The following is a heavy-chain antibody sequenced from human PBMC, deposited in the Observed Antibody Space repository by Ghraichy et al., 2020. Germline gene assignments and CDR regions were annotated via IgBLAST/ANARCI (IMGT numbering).Heavy chain of an antibody. CDR2: IYYSGST. CDR1: GGSISSGGYY. J-gene: IGHJ4*02. D-gene: IGHD4-23*01. CDR3: ASGGNSLTNFDY. V-gene: IGHV4-31*03. Sequence: SETPSLTCTVSGGSISSGGYYWSWIRQHPGKGLEWIGYIYYSGSTYYNPSLKSRVTISVDTSKNQFSLKLSSVTAADTAVYYCASGGNSLTNFDYWGQGTLVTVSS.